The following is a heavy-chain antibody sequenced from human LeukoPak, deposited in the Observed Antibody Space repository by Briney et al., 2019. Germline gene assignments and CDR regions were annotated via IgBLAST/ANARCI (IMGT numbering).Heavy chain of an antibody. CDR1: GYTFTSYG. J-gene: IGHJ4*02. CDR2: ISAYNGNT. Sequence: ASVKVSCKASGYTFTSYGISWVRQAPGQGLEWMGWISAYNGNTNYAQKLQGRVTMTTDTSTSTAYMELRSLRSDDTAVCYCAIDYGDFYYFDYWGQGTLVTVSS. D-gene: IGHD4-17*01. CDR3: AIDYGDFYYFDY. V-gene: IGHV1-18*01.